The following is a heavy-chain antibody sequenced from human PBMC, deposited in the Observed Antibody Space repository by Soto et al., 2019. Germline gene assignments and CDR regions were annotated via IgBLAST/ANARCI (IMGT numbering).Heavy chain of an antibody. CDR2: ISGSGGST. CDR3: AKDRHRHIVVVPAAIGDDYFDY. J-gene: IGHJ4*02. Sequence: EVQLLESGGGLVQPGGSLRLSCAASGFTFSSYAMSWVRQAPGKGLEWVSAISGSGGSTYYSDSVKGRFTISRDNSKNTLYLQMNSLRAEDTAVYYCAKDRHRHIVVVPAAIGDDYFDYWGQGTLVTVSS. V-gene: IGHV3-23*01. D-gene: IGHD2-2*02. CDR1: GFTFSSYA.